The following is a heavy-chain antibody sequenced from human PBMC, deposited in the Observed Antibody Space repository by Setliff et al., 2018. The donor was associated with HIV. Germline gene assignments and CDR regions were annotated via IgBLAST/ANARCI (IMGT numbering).Heavy chain of an antibody. V-gene: IGHV1-8*02. Sequence: ASVKVSCKASGYTFPSYDINWARQATGQGLEWMGWMNPNSGNTGYAQKFQGRVTMTRDASISTAYMELNTLKFEDTAVYYCARARRDSYDRGRRNHYYIDVWGKGTTVTVSS. J-gene: IGHJ6*03. CDR1: GYTFPSYD. CDR3: ARARRDSYDRGRRNHYYIDV. D-gene: IGHD3-22*01. CDR2: MNPNSGNT.